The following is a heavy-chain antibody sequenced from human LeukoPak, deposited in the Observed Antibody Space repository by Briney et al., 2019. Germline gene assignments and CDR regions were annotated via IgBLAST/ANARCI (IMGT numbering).Heavy chain of an antibody. V-gene: IGHV4-30-2*01. CDR1: GGSISSGGYY. CDR2: IYHSGST. J-gene: IGHJ6*02. Sequence: SQTLSLTCTVSGGSISSGGYYWSWIRQPPGKGLEWIGYIYHSGSTYYNPSLKSRVTISVDRSKNQFSLKLSSVTAADTAVYYCARASQGYYYGMDVWGQGTTVTVSS. D-gene: IGHD6-6*01. CDR3: ARASQGYYYGMDV.